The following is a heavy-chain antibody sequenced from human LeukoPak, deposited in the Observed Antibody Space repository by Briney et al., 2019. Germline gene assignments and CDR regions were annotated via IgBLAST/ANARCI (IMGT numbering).Heavy chain of an antibody. CDR3: GRSYHDDAWAGFDM. Sequence: GSLRLSCAASGFTFDDYGMSWVRQAPGKGLEWIGSIYHNGVTYSNASLRSRLSISVDTSKNQFSLRLSSVTAADTAVYYCGRSYHDDAWAGFDMWGQGTVVTISS. V-gene: IGHV4-38-2*01. CDR2: IYHNGVT. CDR1: GFTFDDYG. J-gene: IGHJ3*02. D-gene: IGHD2-2*01.